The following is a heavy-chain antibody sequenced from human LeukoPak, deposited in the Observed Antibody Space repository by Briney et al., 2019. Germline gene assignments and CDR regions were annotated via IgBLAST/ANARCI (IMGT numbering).Heavy chain of an antibody. CDR3: ARGGWDYYDTSGPHYDAFDI. Sequence: GGSLRLSCAASEFTFSSYSMNWVRQAPGKGLEWVSSISSSSSYIYYADSMKGRFTISRDNAKNSPYLQMNSLRAGDTAVYYCARGGWDYYDTSGPHYDAFDIWGQGTMVTVSS. J-gene: IGHJ3*02. V-gene: IGHV3-21*01. CDR1: EFTFSSYS. D-gene: IGHD3-22*01. CDR2: ISSSSSYI.